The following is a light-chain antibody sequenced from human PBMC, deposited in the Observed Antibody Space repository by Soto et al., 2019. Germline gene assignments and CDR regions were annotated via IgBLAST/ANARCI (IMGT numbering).Light chain of an antibody. CDR1: SSDVGGYNF. CDR2: DVN. CDR3: TSYTSSFTYV. Sequence: QSVLTQPASVSGSPGQSIAVSCTGTSSDVGGYNFVSWYQHHPGKAPKLIIYDVNNRPSGVSDRFSGSKSGNTASLTISGLQAEDEADYCCTSYTSSFTYVFGAGTKVTVL. J-gene: IGLJ1*01. V-gene: IGLV2-14*03.